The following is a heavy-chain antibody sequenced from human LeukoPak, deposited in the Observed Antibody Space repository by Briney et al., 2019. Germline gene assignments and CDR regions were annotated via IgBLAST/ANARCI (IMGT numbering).Heavy chain of an antibody. V-gene: IGHV4-61*02. Sequence: SETLSLTCTVSGGSISSGSYYWSWIRQPAGKGLEWIGRIYTSGSTNCNPSLKSRVTISVDTSKNQFSLKLSSVTAADTAVYYCAREVLGYSGYGIDYWGQGTLVTVSS. J-gene: IGHJ4*02. CDR3: AREVLGYSGYGIDY. CDR1: GGSISSGSYY. CDR2: IYTSGST. D-gene: IGHD5-12*01.